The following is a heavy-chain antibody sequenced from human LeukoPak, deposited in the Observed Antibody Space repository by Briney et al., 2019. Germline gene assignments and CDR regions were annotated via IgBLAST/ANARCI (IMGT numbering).Heavy chain of an antibody. D-gene: IGHD5-24*01. CDR3: AGAVGMATYYDY. CDR2: ISSNGGST. CDR1: GFTFSSYA. V-gene: IGHV3-64*01. J-gene: IGHJ4*02. Sequence: GGSLRLSCAASGFTFSSYAMHWVRQAPGKGLEYVSAISSNGGSTYYANSVKGRFTISRDNSKNTLYLQMGSLRAEDMAVYYCAGAVGMATYYDYWGQGTLVTVSS.